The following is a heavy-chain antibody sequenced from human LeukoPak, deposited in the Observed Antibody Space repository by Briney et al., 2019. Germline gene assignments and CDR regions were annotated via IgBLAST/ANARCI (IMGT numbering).Heavy chain of an antibody. CDR1: GYTFTGYY. CDR2: INPNSGGT. CDR3: ARDLERRFYYYYYYGMDV. J-gene: IGHJ6*02. Sequence: GASVKVSCKASGYTFTGYYMHWVRQAPGQGLEWMGWINPNSGGTNYAQKFQGRVTTTRDTSISTAYMELSRLRSDDTAVYYCARDLERRFYYYYYYGMDVWGQGTTVTVSS. V-gene: IGHV1-2*02. D-gene: IGHD1-1*01.